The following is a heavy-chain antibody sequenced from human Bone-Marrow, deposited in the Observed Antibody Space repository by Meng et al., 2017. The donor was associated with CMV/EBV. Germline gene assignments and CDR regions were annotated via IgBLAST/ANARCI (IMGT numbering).Heavy chain of an antibody. D-gene: IGHD4/OR15-4a*01. CDR2: MNRDGVR. J-gene: IGHJ4*02. CDR3: ARDEEDDYTFDH. Sequence: GGSRRLACAASGLTFSDYYMHWVRQAPGKGLVWVSRMNRDGVRSYAASVKGQFTISRDDAKNTLYLQMNRLRAEDTAVNYCARDEEDDYTFDHWGQGTLVTVSS. CDR1: GLTFSDYY. V-gene: IGHV3-74*01.